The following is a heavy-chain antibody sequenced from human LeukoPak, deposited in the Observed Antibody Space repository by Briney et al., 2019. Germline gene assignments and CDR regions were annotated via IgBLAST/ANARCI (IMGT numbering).Heavy chain of an antibody. J-gene: IGHJ4*02. CDR3: GRHDSYSGSCLDY. Sequence: SETLSLTCSVSGGSISNSHYYWGWIRQAPGKGLEWMGSIYYSGTTYYNPSLKSRVTTSADTSKNQFSLSLTSVSAADTAVYHCGRHDSYSGSCLDYWGQGTLVTVSS. V-gene: IGHV4-39*01. D-gene: IGHD1-26*01. CDR2: IYYSGTT. CDR1: GGSISNSHYY.